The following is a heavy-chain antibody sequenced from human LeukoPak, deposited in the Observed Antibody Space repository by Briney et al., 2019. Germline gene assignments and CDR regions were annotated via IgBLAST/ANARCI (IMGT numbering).Heavy chain of an antibody. CDR2: IYERGTT. D-gene: IGHD2-15*01. V-gene: IGHV4-34*01. J-gene: IGHJ5*02. Sequence: SSETLSLTCAVYGESLNSYYWSWVRQPPGEGLEWIGEIYERGTTEYNPFLKSRVTISMVPSKQPFSLSLSSVTAADTAVYYCARGALATRLCSWGLGNPVIVSS. CDR3: ARGALATRLCS. CDR1: GESLNSYY.